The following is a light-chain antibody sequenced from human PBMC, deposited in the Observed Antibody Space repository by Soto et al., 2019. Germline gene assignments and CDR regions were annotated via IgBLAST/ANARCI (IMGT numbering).Light chain of an antibody. CDR2: RNS. CDR3: QSYDSSLSGSV. J-gene: IGLJ3*02. Sequence: QSVLTQPPSVSGAPGPRGTISCTGSSSNIGAGYDVHWYQQLPGTAPKLLIYRNSNRPSGVPDRFSGSKSGTSASLAITGLQAEDEADYYCQSYDSSLSGSVFGGGTKLTVL. V-gene: IGLV1-40*01. CDR1: SSNIGAGYD.